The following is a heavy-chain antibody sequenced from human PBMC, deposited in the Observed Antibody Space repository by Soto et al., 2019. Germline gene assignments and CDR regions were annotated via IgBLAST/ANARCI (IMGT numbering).Heavy chain of an antibody. CDR1: GDSICSSSYY. CDR2: IFFSGIT. V-gene: IGHV4-39*01. D-gene: IGHD2-2*01. J-gene: IGHJ4*02. Sequence: PSETLSLTCTVSGDSICSSSYYWGWIRQSPGKGLEWIGSIFFSGITYYNPSLKSRVTVSVDTSNNQLSLKLNSVTAADTAMYYCTRRWYCATTSCQKYFDYWGQGTMVTVSS. CDR3: TRRWYCATTSCQKYFDY.